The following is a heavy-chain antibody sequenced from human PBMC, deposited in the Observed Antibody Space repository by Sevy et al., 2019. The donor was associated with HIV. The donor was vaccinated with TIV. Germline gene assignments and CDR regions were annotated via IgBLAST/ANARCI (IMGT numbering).Heavy chain of an antibody. D-gene: IGHD3-10*01. CDR3: ARPYGSGSWEAFDI. Sequence: GGSLRLSCAASGFSFSNYEMNWVRQAPGKGLEWISYISSSGSRIYYADSVRGRFIISRDNAKNSLYLQMSSLRAEDTAVYYCARPYGSGSWEAFDIWGQGTMVTVSS. J-gene: IGHJ3*02. V-gene: IGHV3-48*03. CDR2: ISSSGSRI. CDR1: GFSFSNYE.